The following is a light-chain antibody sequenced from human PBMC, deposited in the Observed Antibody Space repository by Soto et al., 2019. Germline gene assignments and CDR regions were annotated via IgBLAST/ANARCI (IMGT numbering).Light chain of an antibody. Sequence: IQLTQSPSSLSASVGDRVTVTCRASQDINKFLAWFQQKPGKAPNLLIFSASTLQSAVPSRFSGGGSGTAFTLTIDSLQPEDFATYYCQQLKTYPYTFGQGTTLEIK. J-gene: IGKJ2*01. CDR2: SAS. CDR3: QQLKTYPYT. CDR1: QDINKF. V-gene: IGKV1-9*01.